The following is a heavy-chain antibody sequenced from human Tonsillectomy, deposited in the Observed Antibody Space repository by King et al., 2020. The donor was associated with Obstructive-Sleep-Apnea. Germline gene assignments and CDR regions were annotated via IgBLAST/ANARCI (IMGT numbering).Heavy chain of an antibody. J-gene: IGHJ6*02. CDR2: IIPIFGTA. CDR1: GGTFSSYA. D-gene: IGHD3-9*01. Sequence: QLVQSGAEVKKPGSSVKVSCKTSGGTFSSYAISWVRQAPGQGLEWMGGIIPIFGTANYAQKFQGRVTIIADESTSTAYMELSGLRSEDTAVYYCARNFDWDYYYAMDVWGQGTTVTVSS. CDR3: ARNFDWDYYYAMDV. V-gene: IGHV1-69*12.